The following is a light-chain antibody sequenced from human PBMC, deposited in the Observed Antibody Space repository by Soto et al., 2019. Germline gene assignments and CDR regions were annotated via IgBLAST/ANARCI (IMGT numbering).Light chain of an antibody. CDR3: QQSNNHPIS. J-gene: IGKJ5*01. CDR2: DVS. Sequence: DTQLTQSPSSISASVGDRVTITCRASQAVNSWLAWFQQKPGMAPKLVIYDVSSLQSGVPSRFSGSGSGTEFTLTISSLQPEDFATYYCQQSNNHPISFGQGTRLEIK. V-gene: IGKV1-12*01. CDR1: QAVNSW.